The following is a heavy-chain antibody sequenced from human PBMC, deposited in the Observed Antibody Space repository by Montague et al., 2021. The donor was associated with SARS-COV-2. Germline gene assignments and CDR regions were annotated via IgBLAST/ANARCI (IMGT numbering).Heavy chain of an antibody. CDR2: IYTSGST. V-gene: IGHV4-61*02. J-gene: IGHJ6*03. CDR3: ASGIAATYYYYMDV. Sequence: TLSLTCTVSGGSISSGSYYWSWIRQPAGKGLEWIGRIYTSGSTNYNPSLKSRVTISVDTSKNQFSLKLSSVTAADTAVYYCASGIAATYYYYMDVGGKGTTITVS. D-gene: IGHD6-13*01. CDR1: GGSISSGSYY.